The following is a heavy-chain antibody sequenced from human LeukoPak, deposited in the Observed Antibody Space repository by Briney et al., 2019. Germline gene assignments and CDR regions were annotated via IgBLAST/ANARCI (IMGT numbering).Heavy chain of an antibody. CDR1: GFTFSSYS. D-gene: IGHD2-15*01. CDR3: AKPGYCSGGSCYSGAGGNTHRRT. J-gene: IGHJ4*02. V-gene: IGHV3-21*01. Sequence: GGSLRLSCAASGFTFSSYSMNWVRQAPGKGLEWVSSISSSSSYIYYADSVKGRFTISRDNAKNSPYLQMNSLRAEDTAVYYCAKPGYCSGGSCYSGAGGNTHRRTWGQGTLVTVSS. CDR2: ISSSSSYI.